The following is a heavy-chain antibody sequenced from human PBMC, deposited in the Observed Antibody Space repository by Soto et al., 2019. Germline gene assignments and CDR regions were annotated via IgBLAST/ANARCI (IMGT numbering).Heavy chain of an antibody. V-gene: IGHV3-23*01. CDR2: VSGSGSTI. J-gene: IGHJ4*02. CDR3: AKVFYYYDSSGYYYFDY. CDR1: GFTFSSYA. D-gene: IGHD3-22*01. Sequence: GGSLRLSCAASGFTFSSYAVSLVRQAPGNGPEWISSVSGSGSTIYYADSVKGRFTISRDNSKNTLYLQMSSLRAEDTAVYYCAKVFYYYDSSGYYYFDYWGQGTLVTVSS.